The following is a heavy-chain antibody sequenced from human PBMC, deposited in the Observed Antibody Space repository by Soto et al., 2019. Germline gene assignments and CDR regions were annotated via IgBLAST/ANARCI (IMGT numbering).Heavy chain of an antibody. V-gene: IGHV4-4*02. D-gene: IGHD4-17*01. J-gene: IGHJ5*02. CDR2: VRHTGST. CDR1: GASIASDHW. CDR3: ARETYGDYVGYFDP. Sequence: PSETLSLTCAVSGASIASDHWWTWIRQPPGKGLEWIAEVRHTGSTEYSPSLRSRVTISVDKSKNQISLKVRSVTAADTAVYYCARETYGDYVGYFDPWGQGIQVTVSS.